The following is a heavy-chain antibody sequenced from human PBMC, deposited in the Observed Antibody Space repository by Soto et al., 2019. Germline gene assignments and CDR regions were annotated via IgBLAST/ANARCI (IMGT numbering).Heavy chain of an antibody. V-gene: IGHV4-31*03. CDR1: GGSISSGGYY. CDR3: AREGYCSSTSCQYYFDY. D-gene: IGHD2-2*01. J-gene: IGHJ4*02. Sequence: SETLSLTCTVSGGSISSGGYYWSWIRQHPGKGLEWIGYIYYSGSTYYNPSLKSRVTISVDTSKNQFSLKLSSVTAADTAVYYCAREGYCSSTSCQYYFDYWGQGTLVTVSS. CDR2: IYYSGST.